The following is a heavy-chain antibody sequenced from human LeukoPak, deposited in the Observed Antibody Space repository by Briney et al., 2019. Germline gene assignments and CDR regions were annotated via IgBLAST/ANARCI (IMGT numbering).Heavy chain of an antibody. CDR3: ARDRYTKGDAFDI. Sequence: AETLSLTCTVSGRSLSSYYWSWIRQPAGKGLEWIGCIDTTESTNCNSSLERRVTMSVDTSKNPFPLKLSSVTAADTAVYYWARDRYTKGDAFDIWGQGTMVTVSS. CDR2: IDTTEST. J-gene: IGHJ3*02. CDR1: GRSLSSYY. D-gene: IGHD3-16*02. V-gene: IGHV4-4*07.